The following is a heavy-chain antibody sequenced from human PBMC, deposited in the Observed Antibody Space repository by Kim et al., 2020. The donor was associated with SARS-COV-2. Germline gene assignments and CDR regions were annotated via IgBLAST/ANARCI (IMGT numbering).Heavy chain of an antibody. D-gene: IGHD3-3*01. V-gene: IGHV3-9*01. J-gene: IGHJ6*03. CDR3: AKDGDFWSGYALVPSMDV. Sequence: KGRFTIYRDNAKNSLYLQMNSLRAEDTALYYCAKDGDFWSGYALVPSMDVWGKGTTVTVSS.